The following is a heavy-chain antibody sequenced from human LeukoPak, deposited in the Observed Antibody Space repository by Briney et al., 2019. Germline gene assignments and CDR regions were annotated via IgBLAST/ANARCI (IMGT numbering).Heavy chain of an antibody. CDR2: IYYSGRT. V-gene: IGHV4-39*07. Sequence: SETLSLTCTVSGGSISSSSYYWGWIRQPPGKGLEWIGSIYYSGRTYYNPSLKSRVTISVDTSKNQFSLKLSSVTAVDTAAYYCARKATSGWYYFDCWGQGTLVTVSS. CDR1: GGSISSSSYY. D-gene: IGHD6-19*01. CDR3: ARKATSGWYYFDC. J-gene: IGHJ4*02.